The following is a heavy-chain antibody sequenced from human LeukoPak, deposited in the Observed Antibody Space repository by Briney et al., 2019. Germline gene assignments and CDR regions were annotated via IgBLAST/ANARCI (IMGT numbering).Heavy chain of an antibody. Sequence: SETLSLTCTVSGGSISSSSYSWSWIRQPPGKGLEWIGYIYHSGSTYYNPSLKSRVTISVDRSKNQFSLKLSSVTAADTAVYYCARTYYYDSSGPSPDDAFDIWGQGTMVTVSS. V-gene: IGHV4-30-2*01. CDR2: IYHSGST. CDR1: GGSISSSSYS. J-gene: IGHJ3*02. CDR3: ARTYYYDSSGPSPDDAFDI. D-gene: IGHD3-22*01.